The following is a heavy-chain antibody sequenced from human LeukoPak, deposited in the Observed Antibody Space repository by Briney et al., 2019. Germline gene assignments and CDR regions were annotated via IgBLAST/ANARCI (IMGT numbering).Heavy chain of an antibody. CDR3: ATGVYGSYYFDY. D-gene: IGHD3-10*01. V-gene: IGHV1-24*01. J-gene: IGHJ4*02. CDR2: FDPEDGET. Sequence: ASVKVSCKVSGYTLTELSMHWVRQAPGKGLEWMGGFDPEDGETIYAQKFQGRVTMTEDTSTDTAYMELSSLRSEDTAVYYCATGVYGSYYFDYWGQGTLVTVSS. CDR1: GYTLTELS.